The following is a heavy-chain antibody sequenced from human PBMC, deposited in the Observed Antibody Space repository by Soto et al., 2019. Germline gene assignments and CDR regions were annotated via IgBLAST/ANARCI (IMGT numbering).Heavy chain of an antibody. Sequence: GASVKVSCKASGFTFTSSAVQWVRQARGQRLEWIGWIVVGNGNTKYSQKFQGRVTITRDTSASTAYMELSSLRSEDTAVYYCARDLGGWPDYWGQGTLVTVSS. V-gene: IGHV1-3*01. CDR3: ARDLGGWPDY. D-gene: IGHD2-15*01. CDR2: IVVGNGNT. CDR1: GFTFTSSA. J-gene: IGHJ4*02.